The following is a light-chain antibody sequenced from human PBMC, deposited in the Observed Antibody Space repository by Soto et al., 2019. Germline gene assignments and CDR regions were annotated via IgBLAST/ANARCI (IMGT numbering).Light chain of an antibody. V-gene: IGLV2-8*01. CDR3: GSYTGGNTYV. Sequence: QSVLTQPPSASGSPGQSVTISCTVTSSDVGGYNYVSWYQQHPGKAPKLMIFEVNKRPSGVPDRFSGSKSGNMASLTVSGLQAEDEADYYCGSYTGGNTYVFGAGTKVTVL. CDR1: SSDVGGYNY. CDR2: EVN. J-gene: IGLJ1*01.